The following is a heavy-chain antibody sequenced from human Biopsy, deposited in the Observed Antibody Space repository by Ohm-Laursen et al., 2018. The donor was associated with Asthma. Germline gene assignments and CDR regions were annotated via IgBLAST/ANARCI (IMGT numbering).Heavy chain of an antibody. CDR2: IYYSGST. D-gene: IGHD4-17*01. CDR3: ARTTYGDDGFDP. V-gene: IGHV4-31*03. CDR1: GGSINIGDYY. Sequence: SHTLSLTCTVSGGSINIGDYYCSWIRQHPVKGLEWIGYIYYSGSTYYNPSLKSRVSISLDTSKYQFSLSLTSVTAADTAVYYCARTTYGDDGFDPWGQGTLVTVSS. J-gene: IGHJ5*02.